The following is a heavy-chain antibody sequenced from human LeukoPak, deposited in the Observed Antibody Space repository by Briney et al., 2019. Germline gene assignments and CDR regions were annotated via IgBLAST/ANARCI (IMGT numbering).Heavy chain of an antibody. J-gene: IGHJ4*02. CDR2: INPSGGST. D-gene: IGHD6-13*01. CDR1: GYTFTSYY. CDR3: ARPPGSIAAAGHTAFDI. Sequence: ASVKVSCKASGYTFTSYYMHWVRQAPGQGLERMGIINPSGGSTNYAQNFQGRVTMTRDTSTSTVYMELSSLRSEDTAVYYCARPPGSIAAAGHTAFDIWGQGTLVTVSS. V-gene: IGHV1-46*01.